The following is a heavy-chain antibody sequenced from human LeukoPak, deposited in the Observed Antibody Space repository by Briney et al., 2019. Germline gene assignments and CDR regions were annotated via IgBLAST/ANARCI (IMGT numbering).Heavy chain of an antibody. D-gene: IGHD3-22*01. Sequence: SETLSLTCTVSGGSISSYYWSWIRQPPGKGLEWIGYIYYSGSTNYNPSLKSRVTISVDTSKNQFSLKLSSVTAADTAVYYCARHGNYYDSSGPVYYYYYYMDVWGKGTTVTVSS. CDR1: GGSISSYY. J-gene: IGHJ6*03. CDR3: ARHGNYYDSSGPVYYYYYYMDV. CDR2: IYYSGST. V-gene: IGHV4-59*08.